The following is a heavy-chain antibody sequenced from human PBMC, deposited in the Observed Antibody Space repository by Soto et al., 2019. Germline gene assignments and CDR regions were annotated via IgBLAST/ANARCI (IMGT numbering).Heavy chain of an antibody. CDR1: GYTFTSYG. CDR2: ISAYNGNT. Sequence: ASVQVTCKASGYTFTSYGISWVRQAPGQGLEWMGWISAYNGNTNYAQKLQGRVTMTTDTSTSTAYMELRSLRSDDTAVYYCARDSGGYSYGYYYYYGMDVWGQGTTVTVSS. J-gene: IGHJ6*02. D-gene: IGHD5-18*01. V-gene: IGHV1-18*01. CDR3: ARDSGGYSYGYYYYYGMDV.